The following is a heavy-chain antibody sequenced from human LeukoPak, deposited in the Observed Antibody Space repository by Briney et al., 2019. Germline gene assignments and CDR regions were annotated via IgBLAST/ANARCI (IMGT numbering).Heavy chain of an antibody. CDR2: IIPIFGTA. D-gene: IGHD6-6*01. Sequence: SVKVSCKASGGTFSSFAISWVRQAPGQGLEWMGGIIPIFGTANYAQKLQGRVTITADESTSTAYMELSSLRSEDTTVYYCARASMAAREGYYYYYYMDVWGKGTTVTVSS. CDR3: ARASMAAREGYYYYYYMDV. J-gene: IGHJ6*03. CDR1: GGTFSSFA. V-gene: IGHV1-69*13.